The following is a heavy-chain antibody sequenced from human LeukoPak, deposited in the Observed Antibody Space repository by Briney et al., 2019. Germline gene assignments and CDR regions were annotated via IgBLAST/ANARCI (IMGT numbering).Heavy chain of an antibody. Sequence: ASVKVSCKASGYTFTSYGISWVRQAPGQGLEWMGWISAYNGNTNYAQKLQGRVTMTTDTSTSTAYMELRSLRSDDTAVYYCARVEGVMARGRVGNYFDYWGQGTLVTVSS. D-gene: IGHD3-10*01. CDR3: ARVEGVMARGRVGNYFDY. V-gene: IGHV1-18*01. J-gene: IGHJ4*02. CDR1: GYTFTSYG. CDR2: ISAYNGNT.